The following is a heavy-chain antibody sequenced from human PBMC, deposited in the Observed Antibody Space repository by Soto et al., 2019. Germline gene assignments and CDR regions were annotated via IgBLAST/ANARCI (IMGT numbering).Heavy chain of an antibody. CDR3: AKDPIGGRLVPAASGYFDY. V-gene: IGHV3-30*18. D-gene: IGHD2-2*01. Sequence: PGGSLRLSCAASGFTFSSYGMHWVRQAPGKGLEWVAVISYDGSNKYYADSVKGRFTISRDNSKNTLYLQMNSLRAEDTAVYYCAKDPIGGRLVPAASGYFDYWGQGTLVTVSS. J-gene: IGHJ4*02. CDR1: GFTFSSYG. CDR2: ISYDGSNK.